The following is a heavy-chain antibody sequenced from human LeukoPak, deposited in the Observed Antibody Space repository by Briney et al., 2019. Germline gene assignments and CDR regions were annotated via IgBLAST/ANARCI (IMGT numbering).Heavy chain of an antibody. CDR3: ARERWSYYFDY. CDR1: GDSDSSNSAA. Sequence: SQTLSLTCAISGDSDSSNSAAGNWIRQSPSRGLEWLGRTYYRSRWYNDYAVSVKSRIAIDPDTSKNQCSLQLNSVTPEDTAVYYFARERWSYYFDYWGQGALVTVSS. D-gene: IGHD6-13*01. J-gene: IGHJ4*02. CDR2: TYYRSRWYN. V-gene: IGHV6-1*01.